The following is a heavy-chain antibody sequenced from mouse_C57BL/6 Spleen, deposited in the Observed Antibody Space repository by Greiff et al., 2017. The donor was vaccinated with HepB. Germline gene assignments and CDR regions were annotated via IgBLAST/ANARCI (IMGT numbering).Heavy chain of an antibody. V-gene: IGHV2-9-1*01. CDR2: IWTGGGT. D-gene: IGHD2-4*01. Sequence: VMLVESGPGLVAPSQSLSITCTVSGFSLTSYAISWVRQPPGKGLEWLGVIWTGGGTNYNSALKSRLSISKDNSKSQVFLKMNSLQTDDTARYYCARIYYDYGYYFDYWGQGTTLTVSS. CDR1: GFSLTSYA. J-gene: IGHJ2*01. CDR3: ARIYYDYGYYFDY.